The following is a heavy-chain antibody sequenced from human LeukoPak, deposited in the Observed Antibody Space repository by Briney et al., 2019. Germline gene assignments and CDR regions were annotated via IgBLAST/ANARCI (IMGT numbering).Heavy chain of an antibody. Sequence: GGSLRLSCAASGFTFSSYSMNWVRQAPGKGLEWVSSISSSSSYIYYADSVKGRFTISRDNAKNSLYLQMDSLRVEDTAVYYCARDPPSRGTRYFDYWGQGILVTASS. CDR3: ARDPPSRGTRYFDY. J-gene: IGHJ4*02. CDR2: ISSSSSYI. D-gene: IGHD3-16*01. V-gene: IGHV3-21*01. CDR1: GFTFSSYS.